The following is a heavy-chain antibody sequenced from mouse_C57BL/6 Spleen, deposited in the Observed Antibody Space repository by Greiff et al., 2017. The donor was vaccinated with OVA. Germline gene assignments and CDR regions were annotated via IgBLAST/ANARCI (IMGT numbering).Heavy chain of an antibody. V-gene: IGHV5-6*01. CDR2: ISSGGSYT. CDR3: ARHGYAMDY. J-gene: IGHJ4*01. CDR1: GFTFSSYG. Sequence: EVQLVESGGDLVKPGGSLKLSCAASGFTFSSYGMSWVRQTPDKRLEWVATISSGGSYTYYPDSVKGRFTISRDNAKNTLYLQMSSRKSEDTAMYYCARHGYAMDYWGQGTSVTGSS.